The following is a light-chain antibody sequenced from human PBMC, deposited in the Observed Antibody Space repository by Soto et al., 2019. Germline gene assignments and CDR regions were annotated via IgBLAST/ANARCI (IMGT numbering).Light chain of an antibody. CDR3: MQGTHWPRT. V-gene: IGKV2-30*01. Sequence: EVVLTQSPLSLPVTLGQPASISCNSSQSLAYNDGNTYLNWLQQRPGQSPRRLIYKVSNRDSGVPNRLSGSGSGSDFTLKISGVEAEDVGVYYCMQGTHWPRTFGQGTKVEIK. CDR1: QSLAYNDGNTY. CDR2: KVS. J-gene: IGKJ1*01.